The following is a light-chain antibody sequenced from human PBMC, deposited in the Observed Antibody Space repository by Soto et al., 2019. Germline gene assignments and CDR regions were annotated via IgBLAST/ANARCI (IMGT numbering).Light chain of an antibody. V-gene: IGKV3-15*01. J-gene: IGKJ1*01. CDR3: QQYSIWRT. Sequence: ELVWTQSPATLSLSPRARATLSCRASQSVSSSYLAWYQQKPGQAPRLLIYGASTRATGIPARFSGSGSGTEFTLTISGLQSEDFAVYYCQQYSIWRTFGQGTKVDIK. CDR1: QSVSSSY. CDR2: GAS.